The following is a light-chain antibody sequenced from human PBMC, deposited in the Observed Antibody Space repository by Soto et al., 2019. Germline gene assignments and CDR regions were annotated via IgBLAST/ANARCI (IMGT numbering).Light chain of an antibody. CDR1: SSNIGGNS. Sequence: QSVLTPPPSVSAAPGQKVTISWSGSSSNIGGNSVSWYQQLPGTAPKLLLYDDNKRPSGIPDRFSGSKSGTSATLGISGCQTRDEDDYYCGSGDSSLSAYVFGTGTKVTVL. CDR3: GSGDSSLSAYV. J-gene: IGLJ1*01. V-gene: IGLV1-51*01. CDR2: DDN.